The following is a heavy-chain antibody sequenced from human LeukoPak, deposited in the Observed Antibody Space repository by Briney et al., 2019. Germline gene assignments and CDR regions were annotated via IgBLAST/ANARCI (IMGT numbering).Heavy chain of an antibody. CDR1: GFTLSSYW. J-gene: IGHJ4*02. Sequence: GGSLRLSCAASGFTLSSYWMSWVRPAPGRGLGWVANMMQDGREKYYVDSVQGRFTLSRDNAKNSLYLQMHSLRAEDTAVYYCARDNWNYLFDYWGQGTLVTVSS. CDR3: ARDNWNYLFDY. CDR2: MMQDGREK. V-gene: IGHV3-7*01. D-gene: IGHD1-7*01.